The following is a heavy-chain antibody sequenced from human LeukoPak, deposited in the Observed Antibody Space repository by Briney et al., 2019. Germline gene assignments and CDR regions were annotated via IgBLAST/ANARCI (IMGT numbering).Heavy chain of an antibody. CDR1: GFTFSSYS. CDR3: ARDPTWTQSHRLDDAFDI. CDR2: ISSSSSYI. V-gene: IGHV3-21*01. J-gene: IGHJ3*02. D-gene: IGHD1-1*01. Sequence: GGSLRLSCAASGFTFSSYSMNWVRQAPGKGLEWVSSISSSSSYIYYADSVKGRFTISRDNAKNSLYLQMNSLRAEDTAVYYCARDPTWTQSHRLDDAFDIWGQGTMVTVSS.